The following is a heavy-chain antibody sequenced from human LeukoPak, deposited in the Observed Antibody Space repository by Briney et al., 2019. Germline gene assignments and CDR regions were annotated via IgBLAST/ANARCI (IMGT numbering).Heavy chain of an antibody. V-gene: IGHV3-11*06. CDR2: ISSTSSYT. CDR1: GFTFSDYY. CDR3: ARLLYGSGQGWFDP. D-gene: IGHD3-10*01. J-gene: IGHJ5*02. Sequence: GGSLRLSCAASGFTFSDYYMSWIRQAPGKGLEWVSYISSTSSYTNYADSVKGRFTISRDNAKNSLYLQMNSLRAEDTAVYYCARLLYGSGQGWFDPWGQGTLVTVSS.